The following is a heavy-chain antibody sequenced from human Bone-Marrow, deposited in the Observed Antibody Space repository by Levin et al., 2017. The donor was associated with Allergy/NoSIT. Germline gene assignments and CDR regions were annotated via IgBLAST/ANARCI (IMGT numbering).Heavy chain of an antibody. CDR3: ARGGAARPDY. D-gene: IGHD6-6*01. CDR2: ISSSSSTI. J-gene: IGHJ4*02. CDR1: GFTFSGYG. V-gene: IGHV3-48*01. Sequence: GGSLRLSCAASGFTFSGYGMNWVRQAPGKGLEWVSYISSSSSTISYADSVKGRFTISRDNAKNSLYLQMNSLRAEDMAVYYCARGGAARPDYWGQGTLVTVSS.